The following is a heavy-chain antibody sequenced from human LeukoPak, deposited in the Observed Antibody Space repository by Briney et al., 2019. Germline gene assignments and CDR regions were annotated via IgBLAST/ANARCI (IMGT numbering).Heavy chain of an antibody. D-gene: IGHD5-18*01. J-gene: IGHJ4*02. CDR3: ARGLRGHSPVDY. Sequence: SETLSLTCTVSGGSISSYYWSWIRQPPGKGLEWIGYIYYSGSTNYNPSLKSRVTISVDTSKNQFSLKLSSVTAADTAVYYCARGLRGHSPVDYWGQGTLVTVSS. V-gene: IGHV4-59*01. CDR1: GGSISSYY. CDR2: IYYSGST.